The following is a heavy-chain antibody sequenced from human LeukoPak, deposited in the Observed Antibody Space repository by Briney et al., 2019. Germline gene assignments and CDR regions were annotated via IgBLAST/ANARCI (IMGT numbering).Heavy chain of an antibody. CDR1: GFTVSTKY. J-gene: IGHJ4*02. CDR3: ARIVSGSYYD. V-gene: IGHV3-66*02. D-gene: IGHD1-26*01. CDR2: IYSGGST. Sequence: GGSLRLSCAASGFTVSTKYMSWVRQAPGKGLEWVSIIYSGGSTYYADSVKGRFTISRDNSKNTLDLQMNSLRADDAAVYYCARIVSGSYYDWGQGTLVTVSS.